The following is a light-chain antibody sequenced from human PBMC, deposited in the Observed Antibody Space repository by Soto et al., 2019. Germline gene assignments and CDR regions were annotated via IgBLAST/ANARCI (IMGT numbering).Light chain of an antibody. CDR2: DND. Sequence: QSVLTQPPSASGTPGQRVTVSCSGTSKNIGDNHVSWYQHVPGMAPKLVVYDNDRRPSELPGRFSGSKSGTSATLVITGLQTGDEADYYCGTWDDSLVSYVLGNGTKVT. CDR1: SKNIGDNH. CDR3: GTWDDSLVSYV. V-gene: IGLV1-51*01. J-gene: IGLJ1*01.